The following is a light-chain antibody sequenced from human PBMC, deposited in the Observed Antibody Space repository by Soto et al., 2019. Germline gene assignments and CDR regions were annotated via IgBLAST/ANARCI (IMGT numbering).Light chain of an antibody. CDR2: DVT. J-gene: IGLJ2*01. CDR1: SNDIGGYNS. CDR3: CSYAGTHTFVI. Sequence: QSALTQPHSVSGSPGQSVTISCTGTSNDIGGYNSVSWYQRHPGKAPKLIIYDVTKRPSGVPDCFSGSKSGDTASLTISGLQSEDEAEYYCCSYAGTHTFVIFGAGTKLTVL. V-gene: IGLV2-11*01.